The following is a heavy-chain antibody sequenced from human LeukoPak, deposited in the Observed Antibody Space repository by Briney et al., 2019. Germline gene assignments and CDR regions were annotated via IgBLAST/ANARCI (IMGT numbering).Heavy chain of an antibody. J-gene: IGHJ4*02. CDR3: ARDTREYSSSGFDY. D-gene: IGHD6-6*01. V-gene: IGHV3-30-3*01. CDR2: ISYDGSNK. CDR1: GFTFSSYA. Sequence: GRSLRLSCAASGFTFSSYAMHWVRQAPGKGLEWVAVISYDGSNKYYADSVKGRFTISRDNSKNTLYLQMNSLRAEDTAVYYCARDTREYSSSGFDYWGQGTLVTVSS.